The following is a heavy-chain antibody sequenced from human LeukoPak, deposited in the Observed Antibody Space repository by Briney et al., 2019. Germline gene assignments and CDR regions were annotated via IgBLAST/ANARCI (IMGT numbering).Heavy chain of an antibody. Sequence: ASVKVSCQASGYTFTGYFIHWVRQAPGQGLEWMGWINPNSGGTNYAQKFQDRVTMTRDTSITTAYMELTSLTPDDTAVYYCVRDFDWGPDYWGQGTLVTVSS. J-gene: IGHJ4*02. CDR3: VRDFDWGPDY. CDR1: GYTFTGYF. CDR2: INPNSGGT. V-gene: IGHV1-2*02. D-gene: IGHD3-9*01.